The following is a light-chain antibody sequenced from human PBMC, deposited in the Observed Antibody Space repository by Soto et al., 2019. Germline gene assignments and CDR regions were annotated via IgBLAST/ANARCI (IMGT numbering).Light chain of an antibody. CDR3: QQSYITPYT. CDR1: QSISVH. CDR2: AAS. Sequence: DIQMTQSPSSLSASVGDTVTITCRASQSISVHLNWYQQKPGKVPKLLIYAASNLQSGVPLRFSGSGSETDFALTISSLQPGDFATYYCQQSYITPYTFGQGTKLEIK. V-gene: IGKV1-39*01. J-gene: IGKJ2*01.